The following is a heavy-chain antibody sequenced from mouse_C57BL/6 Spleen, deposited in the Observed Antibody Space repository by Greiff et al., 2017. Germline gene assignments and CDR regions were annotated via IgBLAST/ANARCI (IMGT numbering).Heavy chain of an antibody. CDR1: GFTFSDYG. Sequence: EVQLVESGGGLVKPGGSLKLSCAASGFTFSDYGMHWVRQAPEKGLEWVAYISSGSSTIYYADTVKGRFTISRDNATNTLFLQMTSLRSEDTAMYYCAYSNYEDWYFDVWGTGTTVTVSS. CDR2: ISSGSSTI. D-gene: IGHD2-5*01. V-gene: IGHV5-17*01. J-gene: IGHJ1*03. CDR3: AYSNYEDWYFDV.